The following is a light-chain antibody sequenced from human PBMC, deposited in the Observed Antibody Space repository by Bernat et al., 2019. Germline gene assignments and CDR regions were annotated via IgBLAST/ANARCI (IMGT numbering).Light chain of an antibody. CDR2: DVS. V-gene: IGLV2-14*01. Sequence: QSALTQPASVSGSPGQSITISCTGTSSDVGAYNYVSWYQQHPDKAPKLMIYDVSNRPSGVSNRFSCSKSGNTASLTISGLQAEDEADYYCSSYTSSRTLVFGGGTKLTVL. CDR3: SSYTSSRTLV. CDR1: SSDVGAYNY. J-gene: IGLJ2*01.